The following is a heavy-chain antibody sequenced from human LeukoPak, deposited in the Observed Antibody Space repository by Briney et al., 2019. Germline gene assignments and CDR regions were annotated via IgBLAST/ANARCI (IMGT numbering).Heavy chain of an antibody. CDR2: INPSGGST. V-gene: IGHV1-46*01. CDR3: ARTDCGGDCYSSRGWFDP. J-gene: IGHJ5*02. Sequence: INPSGGSTSYAQKFQGRVTMTRDMSTSTDYMELSSLRSEDTAVYYCARTDCGGDCYSSRGWFDPWGQGTLVTVSS. D-gene: IGHD2-21*02.